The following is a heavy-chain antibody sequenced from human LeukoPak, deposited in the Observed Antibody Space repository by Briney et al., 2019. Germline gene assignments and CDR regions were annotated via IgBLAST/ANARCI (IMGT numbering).Heavy chain of an antibody. CDR3: ARENVDYDFWSGYPNWFDP. J-gene: IGHJ5*02. CDR2: IRQDGSEK. Sequence: GGSLRLSCAVSGFTFTSYWMSWVRQAPGKGLEWVANIRQDGSEKYYVDSVKGRFSISRDNAKKSLNLQMSSLRADDTADYYCARENVDYDFWSGYPNWFDPWGQGTLVTVSS. V-gene: IGHV3-7*05. D-gene: IGHD3-3*01. CDR1: GFTFTSYW.